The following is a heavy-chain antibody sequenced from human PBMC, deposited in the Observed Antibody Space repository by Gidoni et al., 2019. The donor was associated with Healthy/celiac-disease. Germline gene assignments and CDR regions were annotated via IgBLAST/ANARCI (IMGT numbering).Heavy chain of an antibody. D-gene: IGHD2-15*01. CDR3: AKDTYCSD. CDR2: ISWNSGSI. J-gene: IGHJ4*02. Sequence: EVPLVESGGGLVQPGRSLRLSCAASGFTFDDYAMHWVRQAPGKGLEWVSGISWNSGSIGYADSVKGRFTISRDNAKNSLYLQMNSLRAEDTSLYYCAKDTYCSDWGQGTLVTVSS. CDR1: GFTFDDYA. V-gene: IGHV3-9*01.